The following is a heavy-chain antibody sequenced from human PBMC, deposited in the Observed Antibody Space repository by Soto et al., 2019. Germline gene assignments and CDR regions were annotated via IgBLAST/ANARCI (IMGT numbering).Heavy chain of an antibody. CDR3: ARGSSGDKVDS. J-gene: IGHJ4*02. D-gene: IGHD7-27*01. V-gene: IGHV4-30-4*01. CDR2: IYDGGRT. CDR1: GGSISTVDYW. Sequence: QVQLQESGPGLVKPSQTLSLTCTVSGGSISTVDYWWSWIRQSPDIGLEWIGLIYDGGRTYNNPSLEIRITISVYTAKRQLSLTLSSVSAADTAVYYCARGSSGDKVDSWCQGTLGTVSS.